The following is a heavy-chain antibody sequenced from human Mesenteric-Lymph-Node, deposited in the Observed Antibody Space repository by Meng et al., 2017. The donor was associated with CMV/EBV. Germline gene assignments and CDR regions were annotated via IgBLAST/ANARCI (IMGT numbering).Heavy chain of an antibody. CDR3: VRGGNRPRSDFWGFYYGLDV. CDR2: ISGGGGYI. D-gene: IGHD3-3*01. CDR1: GFSFSTHN. V-gene: IGHV3-21*01. J-gene: IGHJ6*02. Sequence: GGSLRLSCAASGFSFSTHNINWVRQAPGKGLEWVSSISGGGGYISYADSVKGRFSISRDNAKDSVDLQMNSLTADDTSIYYCVRGGNRPRSDFWGFYYGLDVWGPGTTVTVSS.